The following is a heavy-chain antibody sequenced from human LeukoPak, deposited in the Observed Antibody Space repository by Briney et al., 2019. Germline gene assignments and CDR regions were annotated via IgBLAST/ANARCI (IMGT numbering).Heavy chain of an antibody. CDR1: GGSLSSSNW. D-gene: IGHD6-6*01. CDR3: ARDLEYSSSSYYFDY. Sequence: PSETLSLTCAVSGGSLSSSNWWSWVRQPPGKGLEWIGEIYHSGSTNYNPSLKSRVTISVDKSKNQFSLKLSSVTAADTAVYYCARDLEYSSSSYYFDYWGQGTLVTVSS. J-gene: IGHJ4*02. V-gene: IGHV4-4*02. CDR2: IYHSGST.